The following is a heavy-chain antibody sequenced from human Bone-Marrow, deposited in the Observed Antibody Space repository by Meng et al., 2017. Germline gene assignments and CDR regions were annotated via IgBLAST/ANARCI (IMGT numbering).Heavy chain of an antibody. D-gene: IGHD3-3*01. V-gene: IGHV3-30*01. CDR3: ARVEKNYDFWSGYSDYYYGMDV. CDR2: ISYDGSNK. Sequence: GGSLRLSCAASGFTFSSYAMHWVRQAPSKGLEWVAVISYDGSNKYYADSVKGRFTISRDNSKNTLYLQMNSLRAEDTAVYYCARVEKNYDFWSGYSDYYYGMDVWGQGTTVTVSS. CDR1: GFTFSSYA. J-gene: IGHJ6*02.